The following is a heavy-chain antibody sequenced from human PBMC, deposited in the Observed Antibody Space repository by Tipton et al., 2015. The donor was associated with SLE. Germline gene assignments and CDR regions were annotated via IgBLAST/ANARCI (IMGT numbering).Heavy chain of an antibody. J-gene: IGHJ4*02. V-gene: IGHV4-39*02. CDR3: AKEVGQLGGFDY. CDR2: IYYSGST. CDR1: GGSISSSSYY. Sequence: TLSLTCTVSGGSISSSSYYWGWVRQPPGKGLEWIGSIYYSGSTYYNPSLKSRVTISVDTSKNQFSLKLSSVTAADTAVYYCAKEVGQLGGFDYWGQGTLVTVSS. D-gene: IGHD6-6*01.